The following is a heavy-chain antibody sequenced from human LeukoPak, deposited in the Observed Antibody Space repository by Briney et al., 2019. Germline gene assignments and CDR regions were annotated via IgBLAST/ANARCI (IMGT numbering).Heavy chain of an antibody. CDR1: GFTFSSYA. D-gene: IGHD5-18*01. J-gene: IGHJ4*02. V-gene: IGHV3-30*04. CDR2: ISYAGSDK. Sequence: PGGSLRLSCAASGFTFSSYAMHWVRQAPGKGLEWVAVISYAGSDKFYADSVKGRFTISRDNSKNTLDLQMSSLRAEDTAVYYCARSGYTYGPGGFDLWGQGTLVIVSS. CDR3: ARSGYTYGPGGFDL.